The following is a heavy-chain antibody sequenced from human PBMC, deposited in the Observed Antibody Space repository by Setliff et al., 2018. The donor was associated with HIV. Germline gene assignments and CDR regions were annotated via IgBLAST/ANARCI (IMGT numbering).Heavy chain of an antibody. CDR3: LLPCTSGWHNWADP. CDR2: MRSKADKYAT. Sequence: PGESLKISCAASGFTFSGAEIHWVRQASGKGLEWVGRMRSKADKYATDYGASAKGRFIISRDDSKKTAYLQMSSLRAEDTAMYYCLLPCTSGWHNWADPWGQGTLVTVSS. V-gene: IGHV3-73*01. J-gene: IGHJ5*02. CDR1: GFTFSGAE. D-gene: IGHD2-8*01.